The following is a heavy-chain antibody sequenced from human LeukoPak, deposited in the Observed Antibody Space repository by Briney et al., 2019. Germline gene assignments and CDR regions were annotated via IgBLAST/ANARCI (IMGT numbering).Heavy chain of an antibody. J-gene: IGHJ3*02. CDR2: IRYDGSNK. V-gene: IGHV3-30*02. CDR3: ARPGDSRDAFDI. D-gene: IGHD1-14*01. Sequence: QPGGSLRLSCAASGFTFSSYGMHWVRQAPGKGLEWVAFIRYDGSNKYYADSVKGRFTISRDNSKNTLYLQMNSLRAEDTAVYYCARPGDSRDAFDIWGQGTMVTVSS. CDR1: GFTFSSYG.